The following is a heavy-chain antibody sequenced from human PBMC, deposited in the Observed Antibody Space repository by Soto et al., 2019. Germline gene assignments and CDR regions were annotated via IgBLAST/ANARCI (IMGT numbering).Heavy chain of an antibody. Sequence: QVQLQESGPGLVKPSETLSLTCTVSGGSVSSGSYYWNWIRQPPGKGLEWIGYIFYSGSTTYNPSLKSRVTISVDTSKNQCSLKLSSVTAADTAVYYCARGMSGDLTWALYWGQGTLVTVSS. J-gene: IGHJ4*02. CDR1: GGSVSSGSYY. V-gene: IGHV4-61*01. D-gene: IGHD3-3*01. CDR2: IFYSGST. CDR3: ARGMSGDLTWALY.